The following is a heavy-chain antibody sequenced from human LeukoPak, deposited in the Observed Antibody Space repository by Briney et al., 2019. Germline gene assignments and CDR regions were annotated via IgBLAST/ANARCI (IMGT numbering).Heavy chain of an antibody. Sequence: GGSLRLSCAASGFTFSSYAMSWVRQAPGKGLEWVSAISGSGGSTYYADSVKGRFTISRDNSKNTLYLQMNSLRAEDTAVYYCARDFGARPRSYFDYWGQGTLVTVS. J-gene: IGHJ4*02. D-gene: IGHD3-16*01. CDR2: ISGSGGST. CDR1: GFTFSSYA. V-gene: IGHV3-23*01. CDR3: ARDFGARPRSYFDY.